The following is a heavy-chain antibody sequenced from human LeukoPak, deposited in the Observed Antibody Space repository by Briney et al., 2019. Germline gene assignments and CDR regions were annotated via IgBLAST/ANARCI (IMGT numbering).Heavy chain of an antibody. CDR2: ISYDGSNK. V-gene: IGHV3-30-3*01. CDR3: ARDTSSAPFDY. Sequence: PGGSPRLSCAASGFTFSSYAMHWVPQAPGKGLEGGAVISYDGSNKYYADSVKGRFTISRDNSKNTLYLQMNSLRAEDTAVYYCARDTSSAPFDYWGQGTLVTVSS. J-gene: IGHJ4*02. CDR1: GFTFSSYA. D-gene: IGHD6-25*01.